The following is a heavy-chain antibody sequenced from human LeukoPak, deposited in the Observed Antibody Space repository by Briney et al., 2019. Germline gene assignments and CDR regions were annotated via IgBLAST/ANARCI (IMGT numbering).Heavy chain of an antibody. CDR1: GGSINNYY. V-gene: IGHV4-59*01. Sequence: SETLSLTCTVSGGSINNYYWSWIRQPPGKGLEWIGYIYYSGSTSYNPSLKSRVTISVDTSKNQISLKVRSVTAADTAVYYCSGGSYKGGYYFDYWGQGTLVTVSS. CDR3: SGGSYKGGYYFDY. CDR2: IYYSGST. J-gene: IGHJ4*02. D-gene: IGHD1-26*01.